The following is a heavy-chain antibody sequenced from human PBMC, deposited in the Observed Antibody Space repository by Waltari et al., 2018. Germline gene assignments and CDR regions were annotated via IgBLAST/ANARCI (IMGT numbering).Heavy chain of an antibody. Sequence: EVQLVASGGGLVQPGGSLRLSCAASGFTLSSYAMSWVRLAPGKGREWVSAISGSGGSTYYADSVKGRFTISRDNSKNTLYLQMNSLRAEDTAVYYCASPYSSSWYGYYYYMDVWGKGTTVTVSS. D-gene: IGHD6-13*01. CDR1: GFTLSSYA. V-gene: IGHV3-23*04. CDR2: ISGSGGST. J-gene: IGHJ6*03. CDR3: ASPYSSSWYGYYYYMDV.